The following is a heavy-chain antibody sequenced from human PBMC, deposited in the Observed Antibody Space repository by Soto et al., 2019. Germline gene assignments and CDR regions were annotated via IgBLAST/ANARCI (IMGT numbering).Heavy chain of an antibody. CDR3: VKGPGSCSGGSCYSANYYGMDV. Sequence: PWWSLRLSCSASGFTITTYGIGRVRQDPGKGLDWVSSVSGSGDTTYYEDYVGGRFTISTDNSKDTVYLQMNRLSAEDTALYYCVKGPGSCSGGSCYSANYYGMDVWGQGTTVTVSS. D-gene: IGHD2-15*01. CDR2: VSGSGDTT. CDR1: GFTITTYG. V-gene: IGHV3-23*01. J-gene: IGHJ6*02.